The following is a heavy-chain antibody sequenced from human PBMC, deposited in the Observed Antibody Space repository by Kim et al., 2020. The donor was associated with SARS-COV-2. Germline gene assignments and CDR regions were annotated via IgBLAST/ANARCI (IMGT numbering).Heavy chain of an antibody. CDR2: IYYSGST. J-gene: IGHJ2*01. Sequence: SETLSLTCTVSGGSISSSSYYWGWIRQPPGKGLEWIGSIYYSGSTYYNPSLKSRVTISVDTSKNQFSLKLSSVTAADTAVYYCADGSGREHQWYFDLWGRGTLVTVSA. CDR1: GGSISSSSYY. D-gene: IGHD3-10*01. V-gene: IGHV4-39*01. CDR3: ADGSGREHQWYFDL.